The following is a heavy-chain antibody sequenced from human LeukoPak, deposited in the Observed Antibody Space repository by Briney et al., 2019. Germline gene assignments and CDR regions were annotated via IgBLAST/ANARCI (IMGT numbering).Heavy chain of an antibody. CDR3: AITLRSYDSSGFPRAFDY. J-gene: IGHJ4*02. V-gene: IGHV1-18*01. Sequence: EASVKVSCKASGYTFTSYGISWVRQAPGQGLEWMGWISAYNGNTNYAQKLQGRVTMTTDTSTSTAYMELRSLRSDDTAVYYCAITLRSYDSSGFPRAFDYWGQGTLVTVSS. CDR2: ISAYNGNT. D-gene: IGHD3-22*01. CDR1: GYTFTSYG.